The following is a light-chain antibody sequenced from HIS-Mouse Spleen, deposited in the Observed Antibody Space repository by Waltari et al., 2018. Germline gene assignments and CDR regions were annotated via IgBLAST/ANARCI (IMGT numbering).Light chain of an antibody. CDR3: CSYAGSSTWV. CDR2: EGS. J-gene: IGLJ3*02. V-gene: IGLV2-23*01. Sequence: QSALTQPASVSGSPGQSITISCTGTSRDVGCYNRFSWYQQHPGKAPKLMIYEGSKRPSGVSNRFSGSKSGNTASLTISGLQAEDEADYYCCSYAGSSTWVFGGGTKLTVL. CDR1: SRDVGCYNR.